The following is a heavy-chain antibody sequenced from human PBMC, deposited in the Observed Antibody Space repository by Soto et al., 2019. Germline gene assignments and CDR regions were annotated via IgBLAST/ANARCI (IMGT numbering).Heavy chain of an antibody. CDR2: ISGSGDST. Sequence: EVQLLESGGGLVQPGGSLRLSCVASGFTFSSNAMSWVRQAPGKGLEWVSGISGSGDSTYYTDSVKGRFTISRDNSKNTLYLQMNGLRVEDTAVFSCAKGPHGTLLRGVIVNYYGMDVWGQGTTVTVAS. J-gene: IGHJ6*02. V-gene: IGHV3-23*01. CDR3: AKGPHGTLLRGVIVNYYGMDV. CDR1: GFTFSSNA. D-gene: IGHD3-10*01.